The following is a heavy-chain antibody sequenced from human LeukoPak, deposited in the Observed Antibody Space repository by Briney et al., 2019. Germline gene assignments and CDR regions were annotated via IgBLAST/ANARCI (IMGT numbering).Heavy chain of an antibody. CDR1: GGPFSGYY. D-gene: IGHD1-1*01. CDR3: ARGKATGRRYFDY. CDR2: INRSGST. V-gene: IGHV4-34*01. J-gene: IGHJ4*02. Sequence: KPSETLSLTCAVYGGPFSGYYWSWIRQPPGKGLEWIGEINRSGSTNDNPSLKSRVTISVDTSKNQFSLKLSSVTAADTAVYYCARGKATGRRYFDYWGQGTLVTVSS.